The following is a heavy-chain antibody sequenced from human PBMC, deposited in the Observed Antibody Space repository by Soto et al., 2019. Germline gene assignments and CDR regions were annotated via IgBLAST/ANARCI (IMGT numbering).Heavy chain of an antibody. CDR3: AKSQEIGTHFFDS. Sequence: GGSLRLSCEASGFTFSGFDMHWVRQPTGKGLEWVSSIGTAGDTYDAVSVKGRFTISRDNAKNSLSLQMNSLRAGDMAVYFCAKSQEIGTHFFDSWGQGTQVTVSS. CDR2: IGTAGDT. V-gene: IGHV3-13*01. CDR1: GFTFSGFD. D-gene: IGHD6-13*01. J-gene: IGHJ4*02.